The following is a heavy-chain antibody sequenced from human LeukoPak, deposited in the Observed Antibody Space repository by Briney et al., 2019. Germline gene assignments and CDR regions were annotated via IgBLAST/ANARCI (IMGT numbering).Heavy chain of an antibody. D-gene: IGHD2-2*01. CDR3: ARSESGVQYFQHYFYIDA. Sequence: SETLSLTCTVSNGDINNYYWSWVRQPPGEGLEWIGYIYYRGSTKYNPSIKSRVTISIDTSNDQVSLRLNSLTAADTAVYYCARSESGVQYFQHYFYIDAWGKGTTVTVSS. V-gene: IGHV4-59*01. CDR1: NGDINNYY. J-gene: IGHJ6*03. CDR2: IYYRGST.